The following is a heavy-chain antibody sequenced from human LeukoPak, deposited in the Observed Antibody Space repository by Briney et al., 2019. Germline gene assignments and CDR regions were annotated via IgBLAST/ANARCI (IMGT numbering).Heavy chain of an antibody. CDR1: GFTFSSYG. V-gene: IGHV3-30*03. CDR2: ISYDGSNK. D-gene: IGHD6-19*01. Sequence: GGSLRLSCAASGFTFSSYGMHWVRQAPGKGLEWVAVISYDGSNKYYADSVKGRFTISRDNSKNTLYLQMNSLRAEDTAVYYCARDPHSSGSDYYYYYMDVWGKGTTVTVSS. J-gene: IGHJ6*03. CDR3: ARDPHSSGSDYYYYYMDV.